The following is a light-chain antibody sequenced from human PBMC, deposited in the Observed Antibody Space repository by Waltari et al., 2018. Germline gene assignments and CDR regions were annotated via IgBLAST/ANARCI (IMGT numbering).Light chain of an antibody. J-gene: IGLJ3*02. V-gene: IGLV2-14*03. CDR1: SSDVGGYKY. CDR3: SSDTASTVV. CDR2: DVS. Sequence: QSALTQPAPVSGSPGQSVTTSCTGTSSDVGGYKYVSWYQQHPDKAPKLLIYDVSKRPSGVSNRCSGSKAGNTASLTISGLQAADEADYYCSSDTASTVVFGGGTKLTVL.